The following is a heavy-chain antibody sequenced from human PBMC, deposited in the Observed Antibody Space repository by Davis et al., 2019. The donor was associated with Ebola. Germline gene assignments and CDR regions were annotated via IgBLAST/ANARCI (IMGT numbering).Heavy chain of an antibody. CDR2: ISSSSSYI. CDR3: ARESVSGWSHYYYYGMDV. CDR1: GFTFSSYS. J-gene: IGHJ6*02. V-gene: IGHV3-21*01. Sequence: PGGSLRLSCAASGFTFSSYSMNWVRQAPGKGLEWVSSISSSSSYIYYADSVKGRFTISRDNAKNSLYLQMNSLRAEDTAVYYCARESVSGWSHYYYYGMDVWGQGTTVTVSS. D-gene: IGHD6-19*01.